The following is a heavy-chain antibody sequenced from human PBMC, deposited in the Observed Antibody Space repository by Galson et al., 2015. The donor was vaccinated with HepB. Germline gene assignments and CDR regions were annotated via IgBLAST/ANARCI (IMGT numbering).Heavy chain of an antibody. CDR3: AKAPTVTTFGY. CDR2: ISGGGVST. CDR1: GFSFSTSA. D-gene: IGHD4-17*01. Sequence: SLRLSCAASGFSFSTSAMSWVRQAPGKGLEWVSTISGGGVSTYYADSVKGRFTISRDNSKNTLNLQMNSLRAEDTAVYYCAKAPTVTTFGYWGQGTLIIVSS. V-gene: IGHV3-23*01. J-gene: IGHJ4*02.